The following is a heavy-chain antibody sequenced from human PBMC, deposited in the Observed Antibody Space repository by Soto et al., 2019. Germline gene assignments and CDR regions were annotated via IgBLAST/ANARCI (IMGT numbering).Heavy chain of an antibody. CDR1: GDSVSSNSAA. CDR3: ARYRPHQTITMVRGAGVGNGEWAFDI. Sequence: SQTLSLTCAISGDSVSSNSAAWNWIRQSPSRGLEWLGRTYYRSKWYNDYAVSVKSRITINPDTSKNQFSLKLSSVTAADTAVYYCARYRPHQTITMVRGAGVGNGEWAFDIWGQGTMVTV. J-gene: IGHJ3*02. CDR2: TYYRSKWYN. V-gene: IGHV6-1*01. D-gene: IGHD3-10*01.